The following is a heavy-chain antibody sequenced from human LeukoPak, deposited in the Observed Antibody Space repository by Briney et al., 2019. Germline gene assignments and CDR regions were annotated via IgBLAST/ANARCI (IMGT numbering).Heavy chain of an antibody. CDR2: ISSSSSYI. D-gene: IGHD2-8*02. J-gene: IGHJ4*02. V-gene: IGHV3-21*01. Sequence: QAGGALRLSCAASGFTFSNYNMNWVRQAPGKGLEWVSSISSSSSYIYYADSVKGRFTISRDNTKNSLYLQMNSLRAEDTAVYYCARDSPYGTAGYWGQGALVTVSS. CDR1: GFTFSNYN. CDR3: ARDSPYGTAGY.